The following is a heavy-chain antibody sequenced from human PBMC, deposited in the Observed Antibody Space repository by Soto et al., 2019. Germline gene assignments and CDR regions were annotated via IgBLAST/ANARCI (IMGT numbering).Heavy chain of an antibody. CDR2: MNPNSGNT. V-gene: IGHV1-8*01. CDR1: GYTFTSYD. CDR3: ARGDDYDYIWGSYRPPYYYYYYMDV. Sequence: ASVKVSSKASGYTFTSYDINWVRQATGQGLEWMGWMNPNSGNTGYAQKFQGRVTMTRNTSISTAYMELSSLRSEDTAVYYCARGDDYDYIWGSYRPPYYYYYYMDVWGKGTTVTVSS. J-gene: IGHJ6*03. D-gene: IGHD3-16*02.